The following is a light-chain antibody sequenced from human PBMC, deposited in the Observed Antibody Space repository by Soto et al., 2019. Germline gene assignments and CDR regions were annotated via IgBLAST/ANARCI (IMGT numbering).Light chain of an antibody. CDR3: CSYASSHVFV. V-gene: IGLV2-11*01. CDR1: SSDVGGLHS. CDR2: DVT. Sequence: QSVLTQPRSVSGSPGQSVTISCTGPSSDVGGLHSVSWYQQRPGTAPKLMIFDVTKRPSGVPDRFSGSKSDNTASLTISGLHPEDEADYYCCSYASSHVFVFGTGTKVTVL. J-gene: IGLJ1*01.